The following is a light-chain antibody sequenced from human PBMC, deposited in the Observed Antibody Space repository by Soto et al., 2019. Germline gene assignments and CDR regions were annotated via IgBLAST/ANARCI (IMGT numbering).Light chain of an antibody. Sequence: EIVMTQSPATLSVSPGERANLSCRASQSVSRNLAWYQQKPGQAPRLLIYGASTRATGIPARFSGSGSGTEFTLTISSLQSEDFAVYYCQQYNNWPYTFGQGTKLEIK. CDR3: QQYNNWPYT. V-gene: IGKV3-15*01. J-gene: IGKJ2*01. CDR2: GAS. CDR1: QSVSRN.